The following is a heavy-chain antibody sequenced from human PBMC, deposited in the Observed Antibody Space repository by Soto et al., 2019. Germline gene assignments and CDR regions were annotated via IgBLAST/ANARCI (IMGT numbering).Heavy chain of an antibody. CDR3: ARDQGMQAGDAFDI. CDR2: ISAYNGNT. Sequence: ASVKVSCKASGYSFGTSGISWVRQAPGQGLEWMGWISAYNGNTNYEQKLQDRVTMTRDTSISTAYMEPSRLRSDDTAVYYCARDQGMQAGDAFDIWGQGTMVTVSS. J-gene: IGHJ3*02. CDR1: GYSFGTSG. V-gene: IGHV1-18*01.